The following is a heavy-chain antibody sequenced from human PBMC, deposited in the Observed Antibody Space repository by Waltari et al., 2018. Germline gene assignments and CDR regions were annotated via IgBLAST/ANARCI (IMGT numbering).Heavy chain of an antibody. V-gene: IGHV3-23*01. CDR1: GFTFSSYA. Sequence: HLLESGGGLVQPGGSSRLSGPASGFTFSSYAISWVGQAPGKGLEWVSAIRGSGGNTYYADSVKGRFTISRDNSKNTLYLQMNSLRAEDTAVYYCARKVRDSYSYMDVWGKGTTVTVSS. CDR3: ARKVRDSYSYMDV. CDR2: IRGSGGNT. J-gene: IGHJ6*03.